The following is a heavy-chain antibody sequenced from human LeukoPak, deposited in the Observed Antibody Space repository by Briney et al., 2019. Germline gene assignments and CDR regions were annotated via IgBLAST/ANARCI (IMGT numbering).Heavy chain of an antibody. V-gene: IGHV3-30*03. D-gene: IGHD6-13*01. CDR2: ISKDGRNK. Sequence: GGSLRLSCAASGFTFSTYGMHWVRQAPGKGLEWVAFISKDGRNKYYADSVKGRFTVPRDNSKNTLYVQINSLRTEDTAVYYCSTIAAPGAVGVDAFDIWGLGTMVTVSS. CDR3: STIAAPGAVGVDAFDI. CDR1: GFTFSTYG. J-gene: IGHJ3*02.